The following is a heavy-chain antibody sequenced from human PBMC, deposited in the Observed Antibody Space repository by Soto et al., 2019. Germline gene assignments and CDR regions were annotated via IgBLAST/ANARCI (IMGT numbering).Heavy chain of an antibody. CDR1: GGSISSHY. CDR3: ARDGREASGMDV. CDR2: IYYRGST. D-gene: IGHD1-26*01. V-gene: IGHV4-59*11. J-gene: IGHJ6*02. Sequence: SETLSLTCTVSGGSISSHYWSWVRQAPGKGLEWIGHIYYRGSTNYNPSHRSRSTISVDTSKNQFSLKLNSVTTADTAVYYCARDGREASGMDVWGQGTKVTVSS.